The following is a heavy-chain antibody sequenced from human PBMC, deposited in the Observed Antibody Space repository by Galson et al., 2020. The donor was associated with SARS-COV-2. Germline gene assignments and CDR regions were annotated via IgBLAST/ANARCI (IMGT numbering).Heavy chain of an antibody. CDR2: MSYVGAYI. Sequence: GGSLRLSCVASGFAFRNYAMHWVRQAPGKGLEWVADMSYVGAYIYYADSVKGRFTISKDNSRNPLYLQMNSLRPEGTGLYYGASDRGPTVSDYWGQGAMV. CDR3: ASDRGPTVSDY. V-gene: IGHV3-30-3*01. CDR1: GFAFRNYA. J-gene: IGHJ4*02. D-gene: IGHD1-1*01.